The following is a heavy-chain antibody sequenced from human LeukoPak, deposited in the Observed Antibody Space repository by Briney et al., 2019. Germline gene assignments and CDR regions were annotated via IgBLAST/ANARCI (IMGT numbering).Heavy chain of an antibody. CDR3: ARSLWPEDY. D-gene: IGHD5-18*01. CDR1: GFTFSRYW. V-gene: IGHV3-74*01. CDR2: IKTDGSTT. Sequence: GGSLRLSCAASGFTFSRYWMHWVRQAPGKGLVWVSRIKTDGSTTIYADSVKGRFTISRDNAKTSLYLQMNSLRVEDTAVYYCARSLWPEDYWGQGTLVTVSS. J-gene: IGHJ4*02.